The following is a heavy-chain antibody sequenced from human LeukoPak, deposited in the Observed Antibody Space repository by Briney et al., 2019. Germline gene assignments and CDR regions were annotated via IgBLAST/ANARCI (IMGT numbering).Heavy chain of an antibody. CDR1: GFTFSSYG. V-gene: IGHV3-30*18. J-gene: IGHJ4*02. CDR2: ISYDGSNK. Sequence: GGSLRLSCAASGFTFSSYGMHWVRQAPGKGLEWVAVISYDGSNKYYADSVKGRFTISRDNSKNTLYLQMNSLRAEDTAVYYCAKDFLQTYYFDYWGQGTLVTVSS. CDR3: AKDFLQTYYFDY. D-gene: IGHD2/OR15-2a*01.